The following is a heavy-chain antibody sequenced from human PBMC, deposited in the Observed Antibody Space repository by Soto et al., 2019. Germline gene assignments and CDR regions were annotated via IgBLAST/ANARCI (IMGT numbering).Heavy chain of an antibody. D-gene: IGHD2-2*01. J-gene: IGHJ5*02. CDR1: GYTLTELS. CDR2: FDPEDGET. V-gene: IGHV1-24*01. CDR3: ATDRYCSSTSCYRPGHWFDP. Sequence: ASVKVSCKVSGYTLTELSMHWVRQAPGKGLGWMGGFDPEDGETIYAQKFQGRVTMTEDTSTDTAYMELSSLRSEDTAVYYCATDRYCSSTSCYRPGHWFDPWGQGTLVTVSS.